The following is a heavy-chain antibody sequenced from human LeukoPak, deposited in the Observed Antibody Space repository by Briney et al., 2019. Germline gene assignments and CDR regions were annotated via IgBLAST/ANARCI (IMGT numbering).Heavy chain of an antibody. CDR2: INPNSGGT. CDR1: GYTFTVYY. V-gene: IGHV1-2*06. J-gene: IGHJ4*02. Sequence: ASVKVSCKASGYTFTVYYMHWVREAPGQGLECMRRINPNSGGTNYAQKFHGRVTMTRDNPISTAYRDQTRQRSDDAAVYQYVRGRIGTNPSGYLTWGQGTLVTVSS. D-gene: IGHD5-12*01. CDR3: VRGRIGTNPSGYLT.